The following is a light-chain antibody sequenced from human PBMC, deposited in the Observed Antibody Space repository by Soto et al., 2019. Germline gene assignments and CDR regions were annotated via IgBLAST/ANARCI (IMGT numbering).Light chain of an antibody. V-gene: IGKV1-33*01. J-gene: IGKJ3*01. CDR2: GAS. Sequence: DIQMTQSPSSLSASVGARVSITCQASQDIRTSLSWFQQKPGRAPKLLIYGASYLETGVPSRFRGSVSGTDFTFTISSLQPEDIATYYCQHFHNLPPFTFGPGTRVDVK. CDR1: QDIRTS. CDR3: QHFHNLPPFT.